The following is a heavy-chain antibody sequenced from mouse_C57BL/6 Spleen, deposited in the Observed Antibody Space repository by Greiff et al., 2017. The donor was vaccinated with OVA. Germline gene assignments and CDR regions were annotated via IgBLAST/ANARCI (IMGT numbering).Heavy chain of an antibody. CDR2: ISYDGSN. CDR1: GYSITSGYY. V-gene: IGHV3-6*01. J-gene: IGHJ1*03. D-gene: IGHD1-1*01. CDR3: ARNYGSSYGYFDV. Sequence: EVQLVESGPGLVKPSQSLSLTCSVTGYSITSGYYWNWLRQFPGNKLEWMGYISYDGSNNYNPSLKNRISITRDTSKNQFFLKLNSVTTEDTATYYCARNYGSSYGYFDVWGTGTTVTVSS.